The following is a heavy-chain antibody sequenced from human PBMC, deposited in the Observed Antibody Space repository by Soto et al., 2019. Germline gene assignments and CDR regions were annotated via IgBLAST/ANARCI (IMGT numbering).Heavy chain of an antibody. J-gene: IGHJ4*02. Sequence: QVQLVESGGGVVQPGRSLRLSCAASGFTFSSYGMHWVRQAPGKGLEWVAVIWYDGSNKYYADSVKGRFTISRDNSKNTLYLQVNSLRAEDTAVYYCARDSVGAVSNYFDYWGQGTLVTVSS. CDR2: IWYDGSNK. CDR1: GFTFSSYG. V-gene: IGHV3-33*01. CDR3: ARDSVGAVSNYFDY. D-gene: IGHD3-16*01.